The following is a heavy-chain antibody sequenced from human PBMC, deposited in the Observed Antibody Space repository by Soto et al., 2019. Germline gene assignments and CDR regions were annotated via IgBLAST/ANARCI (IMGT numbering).Heavy chain of an antibody. CDR2: ISYDGSNK. D-gene: IGHD5-12*01. V-gene: IGHV3-30-3*01. CDR3: ARVAVEMATIHVFDY. CDR1: GFTFSSYA. J-gene: IGHJ4*02. Sequence: QVQLGESGGGVVQPGRSLRLSCAASGFTFSSYAMHWVRQAPGKGLEWVAVISYDGSNKYYADSVKGRFTISRDNSKNTLYLQMNSLRAEDTAVYYCARVAVEMATIHVFDYWGQGTLVTVSS.